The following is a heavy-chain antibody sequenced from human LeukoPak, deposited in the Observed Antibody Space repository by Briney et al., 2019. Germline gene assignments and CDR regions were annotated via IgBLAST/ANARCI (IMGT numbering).Heavy chain of an antibody. CDR1: GYTFTGYY. CDR3: ATELRWKDH. Sequence: ASVKVSCKASGYTFTGYYMHWVRQAPGQGLEWMGWINPNSGGTNYAQKFQGRVTMTRDTSISTAYMELSSLTSEDTAVYYCATELRWKDHWGQGTLVTASS. CDR2: INPNSGGT. D-gene: IGHD4-23*01. V-gene: IGHV1-2*02. J-gene: IGHJ4*02.